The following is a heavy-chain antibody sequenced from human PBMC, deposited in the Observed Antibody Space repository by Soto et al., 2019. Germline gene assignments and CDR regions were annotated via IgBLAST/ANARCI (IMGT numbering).Heavy chain of an antibody. D-gene: IGHD3-10*02. V-gene: IGHV1-8*01. J-gene: IGHJ4*02. CDR1: GYSFTSYD. Sequence: ASVKVSCKTSGYSFTSYDINWVRQATGQGLEWMGWMSPNSGNAGYAQKFQGRVTMTRNTSINTAYMEVSSLRSEDTAVYYCARGDVAILAFDYWGQGTLVTVSS. CDR3: ARGDVAILAFDY. CDR2: MSPNSGNA.